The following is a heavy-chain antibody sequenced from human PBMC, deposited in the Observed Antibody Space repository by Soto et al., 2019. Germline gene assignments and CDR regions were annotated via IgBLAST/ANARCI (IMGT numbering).Heavy chain of an antibody. CDR2: IIPIFGTA. V-gene: IGHV1-69*13. Sequence: SVKVSCKASGGTFSSYAISWVRQAPGQGLEWMGGIIPIFGTANYAQKFQGRVMITADESTSTAYMELSSLRSEDTAVYYCADYGDSLYYYGMDVWGQGTTVTVSS. CDR3: ADYGDSLYYYGMDV. CDR1: GGTFSSYA. D-gene: IGHD4-17*01. J-gene: IGHJ6*02.